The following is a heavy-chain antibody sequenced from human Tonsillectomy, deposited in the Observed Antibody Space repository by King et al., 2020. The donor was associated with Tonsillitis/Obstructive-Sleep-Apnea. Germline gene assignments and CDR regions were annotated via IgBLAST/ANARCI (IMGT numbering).Heavy chain of an antibody. CDR3: ARESTIGWFDP. Sequence: VQLVESGGGLVQPGGSLRLSCAASGFTFSSYEMNWVRQAPGKGLEWVSYISSSGSTIYYAESVKGRFTISRDNAKKSLYLQMNSLRAEDTAVYYCARESTIGWFDPWGQGTLVTVSS. V-gene: IGHV3-48*03. CDR1: GFTFSSYE. D-gene: IGHD5/OR15-5a*01. CDR2: ISSSGSTI. J-gene: IGHJ5*02.